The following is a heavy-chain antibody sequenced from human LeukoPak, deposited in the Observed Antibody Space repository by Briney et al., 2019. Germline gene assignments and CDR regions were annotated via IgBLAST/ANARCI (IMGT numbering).Heavy chain of an antibody. J-gene: IGHJ4*02. D-gene: IGHD3-22*01. V-gene: IGHV4-59*08. CDR2: IYYSGST. CDR3: ARLSYDSSGYYPDY. CDR1: GGSISSYY. Sequence: SETLSLTCTVSGGSISSYYWRWIRQPPGKGLEWIGYIYYSGSTNYNPSLKSRVTISVDTSKNQFSLKLSSVTAADTAVYYCARLSYDSSGYYPDYWGQGTLVTVSS.